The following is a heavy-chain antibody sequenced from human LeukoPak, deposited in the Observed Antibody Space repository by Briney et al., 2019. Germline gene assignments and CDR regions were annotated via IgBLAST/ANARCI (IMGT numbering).Heavy chain of an antibody. V-gene: IGHV4-39*01. CDR1: GGSISSSSYY. CDR3: ARNPHAARDDAFDI. D-gene: IGHD6-6*01. Sequence: SETLSLTCTVSGGSISSSSYYWGWIRQPPGKGLEWIGSIYYSGSTYYNPSLKSRVTISVDTSKNQFSLKLSSVTAADTAVYYCARNPHAARDDAFDIWGLGTMVTVSS. CDR2: IYYSGST. J-gene: IGHJ3*02.